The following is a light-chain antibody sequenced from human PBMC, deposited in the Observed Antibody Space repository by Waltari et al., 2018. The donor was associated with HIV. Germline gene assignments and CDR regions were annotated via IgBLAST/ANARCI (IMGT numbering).Light chain of an antibody. J-gene: IGKJ2*01. CDR2: AAS. CDR3: QQTYSNPLYT. V-gene: IGKV1-39*01. Sequence: DIQMTQSPSSLSASVGDRVTITCQASETISNYLNWYQWEPGKDPKRLIYAASTLQRGVPVMFSGSGSGTDYTLTISSLQPEDFATYCCQQTYSNPLYTFGLGTKLENK. CDR1: ETISNY.